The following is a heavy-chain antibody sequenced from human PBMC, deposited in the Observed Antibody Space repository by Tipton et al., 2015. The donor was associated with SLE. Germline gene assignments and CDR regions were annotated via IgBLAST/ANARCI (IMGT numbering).Heavy chain of an antibody. CDR3: ASDTSRSFDY. V-gene: IGHV4-39*07. CDR2: IYYSGST. D-gene: IGHD2-2*01. J-gene: IGHJ4*02. CDR1: GGSISSSSYY. Sequence: LRLSCTVSGGSISSSSYYWDWIRQPPGKGLEWIGSIYYSGSTYYNPSLKSRVTISVDTSKNQFSLKLSSVTAADTAVYYCASDTSRSFDYWGQGTLVTVSS.